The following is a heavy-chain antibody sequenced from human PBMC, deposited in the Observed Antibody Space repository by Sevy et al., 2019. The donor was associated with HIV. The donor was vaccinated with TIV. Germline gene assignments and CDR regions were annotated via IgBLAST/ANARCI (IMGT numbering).Heavy chain of an antibody. CDR1: GFTFSHYA. CDR2: ISFDGASR. CDR3: AKDHAVTTEWVVFDS. D-gene: IGHD4-17*01. J-gene: IGHJ4*02. V-gene: IGHV3-30*18. Sequence: GGSLRLSCAASGFTFSHYAMHWIRQAPGKGLEWVAAISFDGASRNYADSGRGRFTISRDDSKNTVYLHMRGLRSEDTAVYFCAKDHAVTTEWVVFDSWGQGTLVTVSS.